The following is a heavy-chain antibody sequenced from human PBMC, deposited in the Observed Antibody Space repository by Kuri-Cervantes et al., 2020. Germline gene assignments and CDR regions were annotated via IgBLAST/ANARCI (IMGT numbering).Heavy chain of an antibody. CDR3: ARDLSQLWPSKVYYYGMDV. D-gene: IGHD5-18*01. Sequence: LRLSCTISGGSISASYYYWSWIRQPAGKGLEWIGRICTSGSTNYNPSLKSRVTISVDTSKNQFSLKLSSVTAADTAVYYCARDLSQLWPSKVYYYGMDVWGQGTTVTVSS. V-gene: IGHV4-61*02. CDR1: GGSISASYYY. CDR2: ICTSGST. J-gene: IGHJ6*02.